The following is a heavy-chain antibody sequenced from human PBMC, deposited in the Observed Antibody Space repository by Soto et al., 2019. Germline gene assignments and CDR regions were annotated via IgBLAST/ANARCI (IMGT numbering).Heavy chain of an antibody. Sequence: QVQLVQSGAEVKKPGSSVKVSCKASGGTFSSYTISWVRQAPGQGLEWMGRIIPILGIANYAQKFQGRVTITADKSTSTAYMELISLRSEDTDVYYCARGGIVVVPAAPYDYYGMDVWGQGTTVTVSS. CDR3: ARGGIVVVPAAPYDYYGMDV. CDR1: GGTFSSYT. V-gene: IGHV1-69*02. J-gene: IGHJ6*02. CDR2: IIPILGIA. D-gene: IGHD2-2*01.